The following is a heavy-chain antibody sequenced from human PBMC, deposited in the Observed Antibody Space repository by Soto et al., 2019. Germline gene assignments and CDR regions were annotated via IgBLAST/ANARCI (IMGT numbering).Heavy chain of an antibody. CDR2: IYSGGST. Sequence: EVQVVESGGGLVQPGGSLRLSCAASGFTVTSNSMSWVRQAPGKGLEWVSIIYSGGSTYYADSVKGRFTVSRDKSNHTGDLQMNSRRGEDTAINYCGRRGWEPGWFGPWGQGNPGTVPT. V-gene: IGHV3-66*01. CDR1: GFTVTSNS. D-gene: IGHD1-1*01. CDR3: GRRGWEPGWFGP. J-gene: IGHJ5*02.